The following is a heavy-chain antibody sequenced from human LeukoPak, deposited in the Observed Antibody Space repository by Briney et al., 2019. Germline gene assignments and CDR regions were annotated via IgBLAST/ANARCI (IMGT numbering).Heavy chain of an antibody. V-gene: IGHV3-66*04. CDR1: GFTVSSNY. CDR3: ARRGSGGVYFDY. D-gene: IGHD3-10*01. CDR2: IYSGGST. Sequence: GSLRLSCAASGFTVSSNYMTWVRQAPGKGLEWVSVIYSGGSTYYADSVKGRFTISRDNSKNTLYLQMNSLRAEDTAVYYCARRGSGGVYFDYWGQGTLVTVSS. J-gene: IGHJ4*02.